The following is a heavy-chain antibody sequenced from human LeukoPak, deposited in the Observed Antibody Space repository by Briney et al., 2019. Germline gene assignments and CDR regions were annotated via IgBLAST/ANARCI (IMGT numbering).Heavy chain of an antibody. Sequence: SETLSLTCTVSGGSISSYYWSWIRQPPGKGLEWIGYFYYSGSTRYNPSLRGRVTISVDTSKNQFSLKLSSVTAADTAFYYCAKSLFDYGDYAIGDCWGQGTLVTVSS. V-gene: IGHV4-59*12. CDR3: AKSLFDYGDYAIGDC. CDR2: FYYSGST. J-gene: IGHJ4*02. D-gene: IGHD4-17*01. CDR1: GGSISSYY.